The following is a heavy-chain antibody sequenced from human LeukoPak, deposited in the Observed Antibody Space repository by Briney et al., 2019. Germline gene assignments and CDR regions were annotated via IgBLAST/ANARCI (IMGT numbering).Heavy chain of an antibody. CDR2: FDPEDGET. J-gene: IGHJ4*02. D-gene: IGHD3-22*01. CDR3: ATPAELVVVNAFDY. V-gene: IGHV1-24*01. Sequence: ASVKVSCKVSGYTLTELSMHWVRQAPGKGLEWMGGFDPEDGETIYAQKFQGSVTMTEDTSTDTAYMELSSLRSEDTAVYYCATPAELVVVNAFDYWGQGTLVTVSS. CDR1: GYTLTELS.